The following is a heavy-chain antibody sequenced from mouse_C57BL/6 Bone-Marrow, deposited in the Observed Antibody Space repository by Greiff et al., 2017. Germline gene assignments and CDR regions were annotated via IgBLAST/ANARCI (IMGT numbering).Heavy chain of an antibody. Sequence: VQLQQSGAELVRPGASVKLSCTASGFNIKDDYMHWVKQRPEQGLEWIGWIDPENGDTEYASKVQGKATITADTSSNTAYLQLSSLTSEDTAVYYCAWITTVVATGADWGQGTLVTVSA. D-gene: IGHD1-1*01. V-gene: IGHV14-4*01. CDR2: IDPENGDT. J-gene: IGHJ3*01. CDR3: AWITTVVATGAD. CDR1: GFNIKDDY.